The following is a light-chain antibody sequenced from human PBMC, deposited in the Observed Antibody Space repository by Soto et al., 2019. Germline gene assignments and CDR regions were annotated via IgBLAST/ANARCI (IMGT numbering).Light chain of an antibody. Sequence: QSVLTQPPSASGTPGQRVTISCSGSSCNIGSNTVNWYQQLPGTAPKLLIYSNNQRPSGVPDRFSGSKSGTSASLAISGLQSEDEADYYCAAWDDSLNGSYVFGTGTQLTVL. CDR1: SCNIGSNT. CDR3: AAWDDSLNGSYV. J-gene: IGLJ1*01. V-gene: IGLV1-44*01. CDR2: SNN.